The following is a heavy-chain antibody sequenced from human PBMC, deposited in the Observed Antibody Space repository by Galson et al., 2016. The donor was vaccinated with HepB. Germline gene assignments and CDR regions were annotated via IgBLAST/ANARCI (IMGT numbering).Heavy chain of an antibody. Sequence: SLRLSCAASGFTFNNYWMSCVRQAPGKGLEWVANIKRDGTENYYRDSVEGRFPVSRDNAKNSLSLQMDSLRAEDTAVYYCAGGSYYGSGTYGIYFDYWGQGTLVTVSS. CDR1: GFTFNNYW. CDR2: IKRDGTEN. V-gene: IGHV3-7*04. D-gene: IGHD3-10*01. CDR3: AGGSYYGSGTYGIYFDY. J-gene: IGHJ4*02.